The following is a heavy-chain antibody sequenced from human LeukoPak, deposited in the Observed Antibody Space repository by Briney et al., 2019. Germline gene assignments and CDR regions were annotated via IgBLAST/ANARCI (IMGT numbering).Heavy chain of an antibody. V-gene: IGHV3-23*01. Sequence: GGSLRLSRAASGFTFSSYAMSWVRQAPGKGLEWVSAISDSGYSTYYADSVKGRFTISRDNSKNTLYLQMNSLRAEDTAVYYCAKDHLDYGGNSVPSEYFDYWGQGTLVTVSS. D-gene: IGHD4-23*01. J-gene: IGHJ4*02. CDR2: ISDSGYST. CDR3: AKDHLDYGGNSVPSEYFDY. CDR1: GFTFSSYA.